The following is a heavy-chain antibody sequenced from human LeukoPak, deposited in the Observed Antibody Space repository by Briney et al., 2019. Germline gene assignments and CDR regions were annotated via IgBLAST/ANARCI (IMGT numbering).Heavy chain of an antibody. D-gene: IGHD3-22*01. CDR1: GGSISSYY. CDR2: IYYSGST. CDR3: ARDRRRYYYDSSGSLDAFDI. J-gene: IGHJ3*02. Sequence: SETLSLTCTVSGGSISSYYWSWIRQPPGKGLGWIGYIYYSGSTNYNPSLKSRVTISVDTSKNQFSLKLSSVTAADTAVYYCARDRRRYYYDSSGSLDAFDIWGQGTMVTVSS. V-gene: IGHV4-59*01.